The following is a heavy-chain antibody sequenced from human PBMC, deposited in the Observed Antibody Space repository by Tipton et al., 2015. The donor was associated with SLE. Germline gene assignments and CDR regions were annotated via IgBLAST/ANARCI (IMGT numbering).Heavy chain of an antibody. Sequence: SLRLSCAASGFTFDDYGMNWVRQAPGKGLEWVSGINWNGGSTHYADSVKGRFTIFRDNAKNSLYLQMDSLTAEDTAFYYCARGKWEPYYLDYWGQGRQVTVSS. CDR2: INWNGGST. J-gene: IGHJ4*02. CDR3: ARGKWEPYYLDY. D-gene: IGHD1-26*01. V-gene: IGHV3-20*04. CDR1: GFTFDDYG.